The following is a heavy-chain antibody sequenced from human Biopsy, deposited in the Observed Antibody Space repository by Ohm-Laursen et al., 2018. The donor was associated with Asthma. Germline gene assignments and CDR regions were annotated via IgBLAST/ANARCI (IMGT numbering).Heavy chain of an antibody. J-gene: IGHJ4*02. V-gene: IGHV3-30*03. D-gene: IGHD2-15*01. Sequence: SLRLSCAASGFSFNSYGMRWVRQAPGKGLEWVAVMSFDGRQTYYADSVKGRFTISRDNSKNTLDLQMNSLRAEDTAVYYCGRDYPLVDWGQGTLVTVSS. CDR3: GRDYPLVD. CDR1: GFSFNSYG. CDR2: MSFDGRQT.